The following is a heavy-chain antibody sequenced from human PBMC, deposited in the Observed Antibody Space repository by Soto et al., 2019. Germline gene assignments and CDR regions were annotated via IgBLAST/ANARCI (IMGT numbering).Heavy chain of an antibody. CDR1: GFTFSSYA. CDR2: ISYDGSNK. J-gene: IGHJ6*02. CDR3: AREACSGGSCYSTTYYYYYGMDV. D-gene: IGHD2-15*01. V-gene: IGHV3-30-3*01. Sequence: VQLVESGGGVVQPGRSLRLSCAASGFTFSSYAMHWVRQAPGKGLEWVAVISYDGSNKYYADSVKGRFTISRDNSKNTLYLQMNSLRAEDTAVYYCAREACSGGSCYSTTYYYYYGMDVWGQGTTVTVSS.